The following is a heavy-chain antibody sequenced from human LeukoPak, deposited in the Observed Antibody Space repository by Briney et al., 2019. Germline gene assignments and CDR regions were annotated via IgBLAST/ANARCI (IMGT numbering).Heavy chain of an antibody. V-gene: IGHV4-4*02. CDR1: GFTFSSYSM. CDR3: ARDRRYYYYYYYMDV. Sequence: PGGSLRLSCAASGFTFSSYSMNWVRQAPGKGLEWIGEIYHSGSTNYNPSLKSRVTISVDKSKNQFSLKLSSVTAADTAVYYCARDRRYYYYYYYMDVWGKGTTVTVSS. J-gene: IGHJ6*03. CDR2: IYHSGST.